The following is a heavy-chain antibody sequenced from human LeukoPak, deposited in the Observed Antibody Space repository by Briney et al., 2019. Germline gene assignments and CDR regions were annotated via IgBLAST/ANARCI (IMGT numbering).Heavy chain of an antibody. CDR1: GFTFSSYS. J-gene: IGHJ4*02. V-gene: IGHV3-48*01. CDR2: ISSSSSTI. Sequence: PGVSLRLSCAASGFTFSSYSMNWVRQAPGKGLEWVSYISSSSSTIYYADSVKGRFTISRDNAKNSLYLQMNSLRAEDTAVYYCARVTMVRGVITDYWGQGTLVTDSS. CDR3: ARVTMVRGVITDY. D-gene: IGHD3-10*01.